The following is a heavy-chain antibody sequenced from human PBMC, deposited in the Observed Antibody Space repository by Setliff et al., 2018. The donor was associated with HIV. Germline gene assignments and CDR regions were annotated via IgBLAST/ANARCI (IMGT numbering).Heavy chain of an antibody. D-gene: IGHD1-26*01. CDR3: ARDHNSGTLHAFDL. CDR2: ISYNEYA. V-gene: IGHV4-59*11. CDR1: GYSISSHY. J-gene: IGHJ3*01. Sequence: SETLSLTCTVSGYSISSHYWSWIRQPPGKELEWIGHISYNEYANYNPSLKSRVTISLDTSKKHFSLDLYSVTAADTAVYYCARDHNSGTLHAFDLWGQGTKVTVSS.